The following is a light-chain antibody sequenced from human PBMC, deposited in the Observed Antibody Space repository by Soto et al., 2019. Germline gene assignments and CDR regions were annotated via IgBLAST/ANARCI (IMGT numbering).Light chain of an antibody. V-gene: IGKV1-5*01. J-gene: IGKJ2*02. Sequence: DIQMTQSPSTLSASVGDRVTITCRASQSISSWVAWYQQKPGKVPKLLIYNASSFESGVPSKFSGSGSGTEFTLTISSLQPDDFATYYCQQYNSYSRTFGQGTKLEIK. CDR1: QSISSW. CDR2: NAS. CDR3: QQYNSYSRT.